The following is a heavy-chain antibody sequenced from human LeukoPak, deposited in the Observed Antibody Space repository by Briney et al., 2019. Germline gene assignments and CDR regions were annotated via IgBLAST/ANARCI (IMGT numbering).Heavy chain of an antibody. CDR1: GGSVSSGSYY. CDR3: ARGSPGGLLLYYYFDY. V-gene: IGHV4-61*02. CDR2: IYTSGST. J-gene: IGHJ4*02. Sequence: TLSLTCTVSGGSVSSGSYYWSWIRQPAGKGLEWIGRIYTSGSTNYNPSLKSRVTMSVDTSKNQFSLKLSSVTAADTAVYYCARGSPGGLLLYYYFDYWGQGTLVTVSS. D-gene: IGHD3-22*01.